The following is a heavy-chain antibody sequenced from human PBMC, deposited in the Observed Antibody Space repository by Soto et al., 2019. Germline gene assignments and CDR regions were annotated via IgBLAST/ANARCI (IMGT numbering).Heavy chain of an antibody. Sequence: SETLSLTCAVYGGSFSGYYWSWIRQPPGKGLEWIGEINHSGSTNYNPSLKCRVTISVDTSKNQFSLKLSSVTAADTAVYYCARGPHAGIDYYGMDVWGQGTTVTVSS. V-gene: IGHV4-34*01. CDR3: ARGPHAGIDYYGMDV. CDR1: GGSFSGYY. J-gene: IGHJ6*02. CDR2: INHSGST. D-gene: IGHD2-21*01.